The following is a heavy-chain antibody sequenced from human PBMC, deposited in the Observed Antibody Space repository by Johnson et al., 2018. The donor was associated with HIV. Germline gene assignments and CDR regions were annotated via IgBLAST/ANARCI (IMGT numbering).Heavy chain of an antibody. CDR3: TRGESRRAVVGAFDI. CDR1: GFTFGDYA. J-gene: IGHJ3*02. V-gene: IGHV3-49*04. Sequence: VQLVESGGGLVQPGRSLRLSCTASGFTFGDYAMSWVRQAPGKGLEWVGFIRSKAYGGTTEYAASVKGGFPISRDDSKSIAYLQMNSLKTEDKAVYYCTRGESRRAVVGAFDIWGQGTMLTVSS. CDR2: IRSKAYGGTT. D-gene: IGHD3-22*01.